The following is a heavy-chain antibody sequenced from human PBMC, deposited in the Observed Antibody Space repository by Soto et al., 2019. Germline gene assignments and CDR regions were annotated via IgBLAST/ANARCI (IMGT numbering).Heavy chain of an antibody. Sequence: QVQLQESGPGLVKPSQTLSLTCTVSGGSISSGGYYWSWIRQHPWKGLEWIGYIYYSGSTYYNPSLKSRVTISVDTSKNQFSLKLSSVTAADTAVYYCARDKLPNVDIVATMSYYYGMDVWGQGTTVTVSS. J-gene: IGHJ6*02. CDR3: ARDKLPNVDIVATMSYYYGMDV. CDR2: IYYSGST. V-gene: IGHV4-31*03. CDR1: GGSISSGGYY. D-gene: IGHD5-12*01.